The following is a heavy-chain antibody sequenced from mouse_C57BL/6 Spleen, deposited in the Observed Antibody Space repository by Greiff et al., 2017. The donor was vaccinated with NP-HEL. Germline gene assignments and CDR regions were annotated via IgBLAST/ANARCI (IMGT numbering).Heavy chain of an antibody. D-gene: IGHD4-1*01. CDR3: ARDPAGGYFDY. Sequence: EVQVVESEGGLVQPGSSMKLSCTASGFTFSDYYMAWVRQVPEKGLEWVANINYDGSSTYYLDSLKSRFIISRDNAKNILYLQMSSLKSEDTATYYCARDPAGGYFDYWGQGTTLTVSS. CDR1: GFTFSDYY. CDR2: INYDGSST. J-gene: IGHJ2*01. V-gene: IGHV5-16*01.